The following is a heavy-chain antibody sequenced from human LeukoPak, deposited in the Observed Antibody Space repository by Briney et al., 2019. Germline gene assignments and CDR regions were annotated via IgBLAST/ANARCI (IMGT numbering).Heavy chain of an antibody. CDR3: KSGGAAPGSFDY. V-gene: IGHV3-7*01. D-gene: IGHD1-26*01. Sequence: GGSLRLSCAASGFTFTTYWMSWMRQAPGEGLQWVANIKHDGSEQYYVDSVKGRFTISRDNAKNSLFLQMNSLGVEDTAVYYCKSGGAAPGSFDYWGHGALVTVSS. CDR1: GFTFTTYW. CDR2: IKHDGSEQ. J-gene: IGHJ4*01.